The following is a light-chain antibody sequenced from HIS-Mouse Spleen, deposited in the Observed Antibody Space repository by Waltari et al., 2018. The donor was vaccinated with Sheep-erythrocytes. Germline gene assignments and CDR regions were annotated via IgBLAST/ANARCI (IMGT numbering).Light chain of an antibody. CDR1: SSDVGGYTY. V-gene: IGLV2-14*03. J-gene: IGLJ2*01. CDR3: SSYTSSSTFVV. Sequence: QSALTQPRSVSGSPGPSLTIPCTGTSSDVGGYTYVPWYQQHPGKAPKLMIYDVSNRPSGVSNRFSGSKSGNTASLTISGLQAEDEADYYYSSYTSSSTFVVFGGGTKLTVL. CDR2: DVS.